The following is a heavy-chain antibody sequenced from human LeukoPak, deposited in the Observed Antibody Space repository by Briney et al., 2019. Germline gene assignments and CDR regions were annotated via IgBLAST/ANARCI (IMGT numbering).Heavy chain of an antibody. V-gene: IGHV3-30*19. CDR1: GFTLSRFG. CDR3: ARRGSTSMFDF. J-gene: IGHJ4*02. D-gene: IGHD2-2*01. CDR2: ISYDGNNK. Sequence: PGGSLRLSCTASGFTLSRFGMHWVRQAPGKGLEWVALISYDGNNKFYADSVKGRFTISRDNSKNTLYLQMNSLRVEDTAVFYCARRGSTSMFDFWGQGTLVTVSS.